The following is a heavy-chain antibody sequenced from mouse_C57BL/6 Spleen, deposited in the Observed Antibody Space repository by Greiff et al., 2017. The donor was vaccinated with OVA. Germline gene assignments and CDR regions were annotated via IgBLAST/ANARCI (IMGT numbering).Heavy chain of an antibody. CDR1: GYAFSSSW. CDR3: ARFPLSFYAMDY. CDR2: IYPGDGDT. D-gene: IGHD1-1*01. J-gene: IGHJ4*01. V-gene: IGHV1-82*01. Sequence: QVQLKESGPELVKPGASVKISCKASGYAFSSSWMNWVKQRPGKGLEWIGRIYPGDGDTNYNGKFKGKATLTADKSSSTAYMQLSSLTSEDSAVYFCARFPLSFYAMDYWGQGTSVTVSS.